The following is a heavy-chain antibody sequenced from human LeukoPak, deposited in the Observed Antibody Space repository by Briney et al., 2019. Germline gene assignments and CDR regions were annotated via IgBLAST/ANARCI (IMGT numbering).Heavy chain of an antibody. D-gene: IGHD2-15*01. Sequence: PSETLSLTCTVSGGSINSGDSYWSWIRQPPGKGLEWIGYIFLSGKTYYHPSLESRVSISLETSKNQSSLNMSSVTAADTALYFCARGPGHCSGDSCYSDPFKSWGQGTLVIVSS. CDR2: IFLSGKT. CDR1: GGSINSGDSY. CDR3: ARGPGHCSGDSCYSDPFKS. J-gene: IGHJ5*02. V-gene: IGHV4-30-4*01.